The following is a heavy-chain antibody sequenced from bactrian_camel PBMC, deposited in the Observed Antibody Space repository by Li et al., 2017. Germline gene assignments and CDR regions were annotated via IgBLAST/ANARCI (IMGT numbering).Heavy chain of an antibody. CDR2: VDFDGTR. V-gene: IGHV3S53*01. CDR1: GSTYSGHYC. J-gene: IGHJ4*01. Sequence: HVQLVESGGGSAQAGGSLRLSCAASGSTYSGHYCMGWFRQAPGKGREGVAGVDFDGTRAHTDSVKGRFTISRDVANKTLYLQMNNLKPEDSAMYYCAADSSPRSPSP.